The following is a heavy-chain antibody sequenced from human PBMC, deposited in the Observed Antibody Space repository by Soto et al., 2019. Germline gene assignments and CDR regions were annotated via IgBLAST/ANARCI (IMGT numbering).Heavy chain of an antibody. CDR3: ARSGINGTPPDY. Sequence: GESLKISCQGSGYNFGAYWIGLVREMPGKGLEWMGVIFPGDSGSRYRPSFQGQVTISVARSINSHYLQWSSLTAADTAMYCCARSGINGTPPDYWGRGTQVTVSS. D-gene: IGHD1-7*01. J-gene: IGHJ4*02. CDR1: GYNFGAYW. CDR2: IFPGDSGS. V-gene: IGHV5-51*01.